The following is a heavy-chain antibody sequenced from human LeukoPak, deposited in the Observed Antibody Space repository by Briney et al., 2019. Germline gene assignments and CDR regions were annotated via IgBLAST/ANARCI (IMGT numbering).Heavy chain of an antibody. Sequence: ASVKVSCKASGYTFTSYRISWVRQAPGQGLEWMGLISAYNGNTGYAQKFQGRVTMTRNTSISTACMELRSLRSEDTAVYYCARGVRGEYLSYYYYYMDVWGKGTTVTISS. CDR1: GYTFTSYR. CDR2: ISAYNGNT. V-gene: IGHV1-18*01. D-gene: IGHD3-10*01. J-gene: IGHJ6*03. CDR3: ARGVRGEYLSYYYYYMDV.